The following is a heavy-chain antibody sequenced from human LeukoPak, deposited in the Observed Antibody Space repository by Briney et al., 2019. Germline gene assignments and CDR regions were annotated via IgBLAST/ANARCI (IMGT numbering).Heavy chain of an antibody. Sequence: GSLRLSCAASGFTFSSYAMYWVRQAPGKGLEWIGSIYYSGSTYYNPSLKSRVTISVDTSKNQFSLKLSSVTAADTAVYYCARANYVSGMDVWGQGTTVTVSS. CDR3: ARANYVSGMDV. CDR2: IYYSGST. D-gene: IGHD3-16*01. J-gene: IGHJ6*02. V-gene: IGHV4-39*07. CDR1: GFTFSSYA.